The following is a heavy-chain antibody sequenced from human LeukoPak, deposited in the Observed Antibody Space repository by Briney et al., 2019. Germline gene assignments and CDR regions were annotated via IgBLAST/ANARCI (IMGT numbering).Heavy chain of an antibody. CDR2: TYYGSKWYT. D-gene: IGHD6-13*01. V-gene: IGHV6-1*01. CDR1: GDSVSSNSAA. Sequence: SQTLSLTCAISGDSVSSNSAAWNWIRQSPSRGLEWLGRTYYGSKWYTDYAVSVISRITINVDTSKNQFSLQLNSVTPEDTAVYYCARGGLRRSLGWFDPWGQGTLVTVSS. CDR3: ARGGLRRSLGWFDP. J-gene: IGHJ5*02.